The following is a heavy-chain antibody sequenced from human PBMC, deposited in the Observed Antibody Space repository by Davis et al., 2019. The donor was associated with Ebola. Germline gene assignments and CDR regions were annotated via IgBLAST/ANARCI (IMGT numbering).Heavy chain of an antibody. J-gene: IGHJ6*02. Sequence: SETLSLTCAVYGGSFSGYYWSWIRQPPGKGLEWIGEINHSGSTNYNPSLKSRVTISVDTSKNQFSLKLSSVTAADTAVYYCARDLVTNLRNYYYGMDVWGQGTTVTVSS. V-gene: IGHV4-34*01. CDR3: ARDLVTNLRNYYYGMDV. D-gene: IGHD4-17*01. CDR2: INHSGST. CDR1: GGSFSGYY.